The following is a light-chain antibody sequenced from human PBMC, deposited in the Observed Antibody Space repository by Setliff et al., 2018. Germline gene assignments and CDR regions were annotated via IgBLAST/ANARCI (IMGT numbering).Light chain of an antibody. Sequence: QSALTQPPSASGSPGQSVTIFCTGTSSDVGGYNYVSWHQQHPGKAPKLMIYEVSKRPSGVPDRFSGSKSGNTASLTVSGLQAEDEADYYCSSYAGSNNPYVFGTGTKVTVL. CDR3: SSYAGSNNPYV. J-gene: IGLJ1*01. V-gene: IGLV2-8*01. CDR1: SSDVGGYNY. CDR2: EVS.